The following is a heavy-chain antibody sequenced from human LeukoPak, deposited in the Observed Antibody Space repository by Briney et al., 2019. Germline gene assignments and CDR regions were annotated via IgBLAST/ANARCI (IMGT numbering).Heavy chain of an antibody. D-gene: IGHD6-13*01. CDR2: ISAYNGNT. CDR1: GYTFTSYG. V-gene: IGHV1-18*01. CDR3: ARDGWDIAAPNDAFDI. Sequence: AASVKVSCKASGYTFTSYGISWVRQASGQGLEWMGWISAYNGNTNYAQKLQGRVTMTTDTSTSTAYMELRSLRSDDTAVYYCARDGWDIAAPNDAFDIWGQGTMVTVSS. J-gene: IGHJ3*02.